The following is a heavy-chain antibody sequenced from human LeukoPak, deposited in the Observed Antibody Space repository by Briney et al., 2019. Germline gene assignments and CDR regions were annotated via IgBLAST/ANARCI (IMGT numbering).Heavy chain of an antibody. V-gene: IGHV3-7*01. D-gene: IGHD5/OR15-5a*01. Sequence: PGGSPRLSCAGSGFTFSSYWMSWLRQAPGKGLEWVANLNQDGSETHYVDSVKGRFTISRDNAKNLLYLQMNSLRAEDTAVYYCARDGSGHSVWWGQGTLVTVSS. CDR1: GFTFSSYW. CDR3: ARDGSGHSVW. CDR2: LNQDGSET. J-gene: IGHJ4*02.